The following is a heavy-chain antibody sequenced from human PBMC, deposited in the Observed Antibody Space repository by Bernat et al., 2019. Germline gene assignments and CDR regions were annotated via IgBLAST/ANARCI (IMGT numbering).Heavy chain of an antibody. D-gene: IGHD6-13*01. Sequence: EVQLVESGGGLVQPGRSLRLSCAASGFTFDDYAMHWVRQAPGKGLEWVSGISWNSGSIGYADSAKGRFTISRDNAKNSLYLQMNSLRAEDTALYYCAKEAAAGTDHYYYYGMDVWGQGTTVTVSS. CDR3: AKEAAAGTDHYYYYGMDV. J-gene: IGHJ6*02. V-gene: IGHV3-9*01. CDR1: GFTFDDYA. CDR2: ISWNSGSI.